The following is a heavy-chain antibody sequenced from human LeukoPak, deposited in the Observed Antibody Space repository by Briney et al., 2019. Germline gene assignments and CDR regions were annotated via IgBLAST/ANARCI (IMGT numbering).Heavy chain of an antibody. CDR1: GFTFSNAW. CDR3: TTDPRYCGGDCQAEPFDY. CDR2: IKSKTDGGTT. V-gene: IGHV3-15*01. Sequence: GGSLRLSCAASGFTFSNAWMSWVRQAPGKGLEWVGRIKSKTDGGTTDYAAPVKGRFTISRDDSKNTLYLQMNSLKTEDTAVYYCTTDPRYCGGDCQAEPFDYWGQGTLVTVSP. J-gene: IGHJ4*02. D-gene: IGHD2-21*02.